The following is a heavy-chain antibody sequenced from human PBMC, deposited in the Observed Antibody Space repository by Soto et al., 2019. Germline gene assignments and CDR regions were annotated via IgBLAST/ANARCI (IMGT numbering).Heavy chain of an antibody. CDR2: ISYDGIKR. J-gene: IGHJ4*02. CDR3: AKGGGAPGYPIDY. V-gene: IGHV3-30*18. D-gene: IGHD3-9*01. CDR1: VFTFGNYA. Sequence: GSLRLSCVGSVFTFGNYAMYWVRQSPGKGLEWVAFISYDGIKRYYADSVKGQFTISRDNPTKTVYLQMDSLRPEDTAVYYCAKGGGAPGYPIDYWGQGTLVTVSS.